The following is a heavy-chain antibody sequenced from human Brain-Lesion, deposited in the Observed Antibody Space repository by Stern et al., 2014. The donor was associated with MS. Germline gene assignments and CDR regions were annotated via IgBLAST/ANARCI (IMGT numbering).Heavy chain of an antibody. CDR3: ATLSPGAGGNYYRHFDY. J-gene: IGHJ4*02. D-gene: IGHD1-26*01. V-gene: IGHV1-24*01. Sequence: QMQLVQSGAEVKKPGASVKVSCKVSGYTLTELSMHWVRQAPRKGLEWMGGFDPVDGETIYAQKFQGRVTMTEDTSTDTAYMELSSLRSEDTAVYYCATLSPGAGGNYYRHFDYWGQGTLVTVSS. CDR1: GYTLTELS. CDR2: FDPVDGET.